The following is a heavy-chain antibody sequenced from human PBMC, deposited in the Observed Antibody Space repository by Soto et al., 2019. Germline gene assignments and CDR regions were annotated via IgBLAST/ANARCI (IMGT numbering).Heavy chain of an antibody. CDR1: DFTFSYYW. J-gene: IGHJ3*01. D-gene: IGHD1-26*01. CDR2: IHSDGSST. CDR3: ARGDVGAFDL. Sequence: EVQLVESGGGLVQPGGSLRLSCVASDFTFSYYWVHWVRQVPGKGLVWVSRIHSDGSSTTYADSVKGRFTISRDNAKNTLHLQMASLRVEDTAVYYCARGDVGAFDLWGQGTMVTVSS. V-gene: IGHV3-74*03.